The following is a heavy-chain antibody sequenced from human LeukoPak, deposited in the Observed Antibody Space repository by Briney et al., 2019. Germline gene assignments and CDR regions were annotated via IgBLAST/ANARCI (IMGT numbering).Heavy chain of an antibody. V-gene: IGHV3-21*04. J-gene: IGHJ6*03. D-gene: IGHD6-19*01. CDR2: IRSSNGYI. CDR3: ATTQIAGLVRGYYYYMDV. CDR1: GFTFSNYS. Sequence: GGSLRLSCAASGFTFSNYSMNWVRQAPGKGLEWVSSIRSSNGYIHYTDSVKGRFTISRDNAKNSLYLQMNSLRAEDTAVYYCATTQIAGLVRGYYYYMDVWGKGTTVTVSS.